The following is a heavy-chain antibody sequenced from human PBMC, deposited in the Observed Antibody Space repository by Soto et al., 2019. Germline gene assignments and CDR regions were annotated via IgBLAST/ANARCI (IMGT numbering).Heavy chain of an antibody. J-gene: IGHJ3*02. D-gene: IGHD3-10*01. CDR1: GGTFSSYT. CDR3: AVDGSGEDAFDI. CDR2: IIPIRGIA. Sequence: QVQLVQSGAEVKKPGSSVKVSCKASGGTFSSYTISWVRQAPGQGLEWMGRIIPIRGIANYAQKFQGRVMITADKYTSTAYMELSSLRSEDTAVYYCAVDGSGEDAFDIWGQGTMVTVSS. V-gene: IGHV1-69*02.